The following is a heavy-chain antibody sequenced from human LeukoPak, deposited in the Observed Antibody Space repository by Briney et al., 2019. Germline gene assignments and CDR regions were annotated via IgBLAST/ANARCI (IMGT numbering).Heavy chain of an antibody. CDR1: GFPFSSYA. V-gene: IGHV3-64*01. D-gene: IGHD6-13*01. Sequence: GGSLRLSCAAPGFPFSSYAMHWVRHAPGKGLEYVSAISSNGGSTYYANSVKGRFTISRDNSKNTLYLQMGSLRAEDMAVYYCARVGYTSYYYYGMDVWGQGTTVTVSS. CDR3: ARVGYTSYYYYGMDV. CDR2: ISSNGGST. J-gene: IGHJ6*02.